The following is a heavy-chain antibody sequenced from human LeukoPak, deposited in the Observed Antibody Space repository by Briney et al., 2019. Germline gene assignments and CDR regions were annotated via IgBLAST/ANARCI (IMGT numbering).Heavy chain of an antibody. CDR3: AGGSGIVVVPAASYYYYYGMDV. CDR2: INHSGST. CDR1: GGSFSGYY. J-gene: IGHJ6*02. Sequence: PSETLSLTCTVYGGSFSGYYWSWIRQPPGKGLEWIGEINHSGSTNYNPSLKSRVTISVDTSKNQFSLKLSSVTAADTAVYYCAGGSGIVVVPAASYYYYYGMDVWGQGTTVTVSS. V-gene: IGHV4-34*01. D-gene: IGHD2-2*01.